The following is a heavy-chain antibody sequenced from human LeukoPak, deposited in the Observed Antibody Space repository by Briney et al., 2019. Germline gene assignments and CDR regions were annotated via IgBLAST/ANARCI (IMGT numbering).Heavy chain of an antibody. CDR1: GGSISSYY. J-gene: IGHJ6*03. CDR2: IYTSGST. Sequence: SETLSLTCTGSGGSISSYYWSWIRQPAGKGLEWIGRIYTSGSTNYNPSLKSRVTISVDKSKNQFSLKLSSVTAADTAVYYCARVASYSSSSFNYYYYMDVWGKGTTVTVSS. V-gene: IGHV4-4*07. CDR3: ARVASYSSSSFNYYYYMDV. D-gene: IGHD6-6*01.